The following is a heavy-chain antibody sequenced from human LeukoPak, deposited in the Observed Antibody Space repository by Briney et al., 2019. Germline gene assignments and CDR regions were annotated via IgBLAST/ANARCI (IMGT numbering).Heavy chain of an antibody. J-gene: IGHJ3*02. CDR2: IYYSGST. CDR3: ARGKLGMEAFDI. D-gene: IGHD7-27*01. CDR1: GGSISGYY. Sequence: SETLSLTCAVSGGSISGYYCSWIRQPPGKGLEWIGYIYYSGSTNYNPSLKSRVTISVDTSKNQFSLKLSSVTAADTAVYYCARGKLGMEAFDIWGQGTMVTVSS. V-gene: IGHV4-59*01.